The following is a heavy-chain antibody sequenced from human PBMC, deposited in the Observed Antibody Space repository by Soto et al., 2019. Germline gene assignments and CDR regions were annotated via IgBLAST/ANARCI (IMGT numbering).Heavy chain of an antibody. CDR3: AKDALYLDYYDSSGYSSYFDY. CDR2: ISGSGGST. J-gene: IGHJ4*02. D-gene: IGHD3-22*01. Sequence: GGSLRLSCAASGFTFSSYAMSWVRQAPGKGLEWVSAISGSGGSTYYADSVKGRFTISRDNSKNTLYLQMNSLRAEDTAVYYCAKDALYLDYYDSSGYSSYFDYWGQGTLVTVSS. CDR1: GFTFSSYA. V-gene: IGHV3-23*01.